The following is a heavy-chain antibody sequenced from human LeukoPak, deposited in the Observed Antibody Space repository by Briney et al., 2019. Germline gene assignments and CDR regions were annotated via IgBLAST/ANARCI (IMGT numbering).Heavy chain of an antibody. CDR1: GGSISSYY. V-gene: IGHV4-59*08. CDR2: IYYSGST. D-gene: IGHD3-22*01. Sequence: SETLSLTCTVSGGSISSYYWSWIRQPPGKGLEWIGYIYYSGSTYYNPSLKSRVTISVDTSKNQFSLKLSSVTAADTAVYYCARGKYYYDSSGYFDYWGQGTLVTVSS. CDR3: ARGKYYYDSSGYFDY. J-gene: IGHJ4*02.